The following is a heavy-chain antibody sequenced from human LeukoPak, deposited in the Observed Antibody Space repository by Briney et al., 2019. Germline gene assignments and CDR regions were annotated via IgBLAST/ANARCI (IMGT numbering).Heavy chain of an antibody. Sequence: GASVKVSCKVSGYTLTELSMHWVRQAPGKGLEWMGGFDPEDGETIYAQKFQGKVTMIEDTSTDTAYMELSSLRSEDTAVYYCATITGAIFGVVIPIGYYYYGMDVWGQGTTVTVSS. D-gene: IGHD3-3*01. J-gene: IGHJ6*02. CDR3: ATITGAIFGVVIPIGYYYYGMDV. CDR1: GYTLTELS. V-gene: IGHV1-24*01. CDR2: FDPEDGET.